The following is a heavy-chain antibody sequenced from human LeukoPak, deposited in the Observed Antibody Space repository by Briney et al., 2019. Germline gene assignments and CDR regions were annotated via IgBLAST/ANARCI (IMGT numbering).Heavy chain of an antibody. Sequence: ASVTVSCMASGYTFTSYYMHWVRQAPGQGLEWLGIINPSGGSTSYAQKFQGRVTITRDTSTSTVYMELSSLRSEDTAVYYCARDDSGWYGLSVDYWGQGTLVTVSS. V-gene: IGHV1-46*01. CDR3: ARDDSGWYGLSVDY. CDR1: GYTFTSYY. J-gene: IGHJ4*02. CDR2: INPSGGST. D-gene: IGHD6-19*01.